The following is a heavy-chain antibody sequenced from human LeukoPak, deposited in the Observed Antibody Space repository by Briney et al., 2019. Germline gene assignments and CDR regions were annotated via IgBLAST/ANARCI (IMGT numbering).Heavy chain of an antibody. V-gene: IGHV3-30*18. CDR1: GFTFSSYG. J-gene: IGHJ4*02. CDR2: VSYDGSNK. Sequence: PGGSLRLSCAASGFTFSSYGMHWVRQAPGKGLEWVAVVSYDGSNKYYADYVKGRFTISRDNSKNTLYLLMNSLRAEDTAVYYCAKDHWVSCYGGSCPLNFDYWGQGTLVTVSS. D-gene: IGHD2-15*01. CDR3: AKDHWVSCYGGSCPLNFDY.